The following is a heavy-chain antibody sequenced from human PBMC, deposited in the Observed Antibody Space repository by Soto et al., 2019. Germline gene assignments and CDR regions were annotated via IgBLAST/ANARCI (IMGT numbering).Heavy chain of an antibody. J-gene: IGHJ4*02. CDR3: ARYHSFDGSIYHYYFDF. CDR1: GGSIGSFY. D-gene: IGHD3-3*02. CDR2: IYASGTT. V-gene: IGHV4-59*01. Sequence: PSETLSLTCTVSGGSIGSFYWSWIRQPPGGTLEWIGYIYASGTTTYNPSLESRVTMSVDMPNNEFSLDLTSVTAADKAVYYCARYHSFDGSIYHYYFDFWGQGTLVTVSS.